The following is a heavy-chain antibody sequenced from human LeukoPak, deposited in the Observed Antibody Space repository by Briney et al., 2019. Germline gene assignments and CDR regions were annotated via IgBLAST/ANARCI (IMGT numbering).Heavy chain of an antibody. Sequence: EFLRVFCATSSCSVSRYAMRWVRQAQEKGLEWVSGTSGSGGSTYYAGSVKGRFTISRDNSKNTLYLQMNSLRVEDTAVYYCAKNGGSQCYSHLDSWGQGTLVTVSS. CDR2: TSGSGGST. V-gene: IGHV3-23*01. CDR1: SCSVSRYA. J-gene: IGHJ4*02. CDR3: AKNGGSQCYSHLDS. D-gene: IGHD2-15*01.